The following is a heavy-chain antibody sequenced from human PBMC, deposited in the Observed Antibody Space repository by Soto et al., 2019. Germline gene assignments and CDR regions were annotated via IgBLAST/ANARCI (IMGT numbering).Heavy chain of an antibody. Sequence: EVQLVESGGGLVQPGGSLKLSCAASGFTFSGSAMHWVRQVSGKGLEWVGRIRSKANSYATAYAASVKGRFTISRDDSKNTAYLQMNSLKTEDTAVYYCTRRSAVADYWGQGTLVTVSS. CDR2: IRSKANSYAT. CDR3: TRRSAVADY. CDR1: GFTFSGSA. V-gene: IGHV3-73*01. D-gene: IGHD2-15*01. J-gene: IGHJ4*02.